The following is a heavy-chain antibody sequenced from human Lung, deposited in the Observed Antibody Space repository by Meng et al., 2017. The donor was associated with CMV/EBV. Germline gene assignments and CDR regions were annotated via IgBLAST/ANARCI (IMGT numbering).Heavy chain of an antibody. Sequence: SXAASGITFSSYAMHWARQAPGKGLEWGAVISYDGSNKYYADSVKGRFTISRDNSKNTMYLQMNSLRAEDTAVYYCARTPKDIVVVPADSFYFDYWXQGTMVTVSS. V-gene: IGHV3-30-3*01. J-gene: IGHJ4*02. D-gene: IGHD2-2*01. CDR3: ARTPKDIVVVPADSFYFDY. CDR1: GITFSSYA. CDR2: ISYDGSNK.